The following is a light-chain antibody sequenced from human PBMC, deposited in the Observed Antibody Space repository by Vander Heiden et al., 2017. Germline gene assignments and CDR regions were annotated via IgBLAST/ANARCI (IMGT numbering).Light chain of an antibody. V-gene: IGKV3-15*01. Sequence: IVMTQSPATLSVSPGERATLSCRASQSVSSYLAWYQQKPGQAPRLLLYGASTRATGIPARFSGSGSGKQFTLTITSLQSEDVAAYYCQKYNNGPLTFGRGTKVEIK. CDR1: QSVSSY. CDR3: QKYNNGPLT. CDR2: GAS. J-gene: IGKJ4*01.